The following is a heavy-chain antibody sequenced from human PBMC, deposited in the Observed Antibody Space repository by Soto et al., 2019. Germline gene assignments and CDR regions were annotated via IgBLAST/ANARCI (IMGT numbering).Heavy chain of an antibody. D-gene: IGHD2-15*01. CDR3: ARQVVAYCSGGSCYSPTRHWSDP. CDR1: GGSISSSSYY. V-gene: IGHV4-39*01. Sequence: QLQLQESGPGLVKPSETLSLTCTVSGGSISSSSYYWGWIRQTPGKGLEWIGSIYYSGSTYYNPSLQRPVPSSGKTYMNHFSLKLSAVTAADPAVYYCARQVVAYCSGGSCYSPTRHWSDPWGQGTLVTVSS. J-gene: IGHJ5*02. CDR2: IYYSGST.